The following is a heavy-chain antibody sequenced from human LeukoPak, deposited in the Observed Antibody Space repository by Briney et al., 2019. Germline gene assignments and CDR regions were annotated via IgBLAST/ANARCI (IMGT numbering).Heavy chain of an antibody. Sequence: GESLKISCKGSGYSFSNYWIAWVRQMPGKGLEWMGVIYPGDSDTRYNPSFQGQVTISADRSFGTAYLQWSSLKASDSAMYYCARREATTEYFDFWGQGTLVTVSS. V-gene: IGHV5-51*01. J-gene: IGHJ4*02. D-gene: IGHD1-7*01. CDR3: ARREATTEYFDF. CDR1: GYSFSNYW. CDR2: IYPGDSDT.